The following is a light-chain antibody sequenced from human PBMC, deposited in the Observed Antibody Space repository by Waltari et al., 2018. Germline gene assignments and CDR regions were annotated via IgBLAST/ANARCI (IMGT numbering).Light chain of an antibody. CDR1: QSVLYSSNNKNY. V-gene: IGKV4-1*01. J-gene: IGKJ2*01. CDR2: WAS. Sequence: DIVMTQSPDSLGVSLGERATIHCKSSQSVLYSSNNKNYLSWYQQKPGQHPEMIIYWASTRESGVPDRFSGSGSGTDVTLTSSSLQAEDVAVYYCLQTYVSPYTFGQGTNLEI. CDR3: LQTYVSPYT.